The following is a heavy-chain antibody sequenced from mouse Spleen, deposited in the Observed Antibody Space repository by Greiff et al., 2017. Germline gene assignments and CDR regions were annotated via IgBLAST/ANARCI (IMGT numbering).Heavy chain of an antibody. D-gene: IGHD2-4*01. CDR1: GFTFSSYA. V-gene: IGHV5-6-2*01. J-gene: IGHJ3*01. CDR2: INSNGGST. CDR3: ARHEGLRGLSY. Sequence: EVMLVESGGGLVKPGGSLKLSCAASGFTFSSYAMSWVRQTPEKRLEWVAAINSNGGSTYYPDTVKDRFTISRDNAKNTLYLQMSSLRSEDTALYYCARHEGLRGLSYWGQGTLVTVSA.